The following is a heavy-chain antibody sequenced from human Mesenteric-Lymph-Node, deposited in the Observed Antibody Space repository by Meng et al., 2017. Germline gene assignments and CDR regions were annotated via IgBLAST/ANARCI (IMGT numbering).Heavy chain of an antibody. CDR1: GFTFGDYA. CDR2: ISYDGSNK. Sequence: GGSLRLSCTASGFTFGDYAMSWVRQAPGKGLGWVAVISYDGSNKYYADSVKGRFTISRDNSKNTLYLQMNSLRAEDTAVYYCARDPVGITGTNTDYWGQGTLVTVSS. J-gene: IGHJ4*02. D-gene: IGHD1-7*01. V-gene: IGHV3-30*01. CDR3: ARDPVGITGTNTDY.